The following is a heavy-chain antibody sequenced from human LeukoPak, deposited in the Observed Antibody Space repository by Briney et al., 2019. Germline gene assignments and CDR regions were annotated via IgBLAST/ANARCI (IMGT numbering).Heavy chain of an antibody. CDR1: GGSISGYY. CDR3: ARYGSGTYPRFDY. CDR2: IYNSGST. Sequence: SGNLSLNCTVSGGSISGYYWSWIRQSPGKGLEWIAYIYNSGSTNYNPSLQSRVTISVDTSKNQFSLNLSSVTAADTAVYYCARYGSGTYPRFDYWGQGTLVTVSS. V-gene: IGHV4-59*08. D-gene: IGHD3-10*01. J-gene: IGHJ4*02.